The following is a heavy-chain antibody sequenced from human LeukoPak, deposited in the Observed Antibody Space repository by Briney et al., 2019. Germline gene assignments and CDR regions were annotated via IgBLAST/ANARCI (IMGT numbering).Heavy chain of an antibody. CDR3: ARQFWSATKWFDP. CDR2: IYHSGST. CDR1: GGSINSGSYY. D-gene: IGHD3-3*02. V-gene: IGHV4-39*07. J-gene: IGHJ5*02. Sequence: PSETLSLTCTVSGGSINSGSYYWGWIRQPPGKGLEWIGSIYHSGSTYYNPSLKSRVTMSLDLSKNHFSLKLSSVTAADTAVYYCARQFWSATKWFDPWGQGALVTVSS.